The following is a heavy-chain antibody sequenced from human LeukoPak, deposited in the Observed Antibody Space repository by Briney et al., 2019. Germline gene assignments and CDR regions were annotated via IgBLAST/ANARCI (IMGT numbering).Heavy chain of an antibody. CDR2: IRYDGSDK. J-gene: IGHJ4*02. CDR3: AKDSLLRLTMVDY. CDR1: GFTFSNYG. V-gene: IGHV3-30*02. Sequence: GGSLRLSCAASGFTFSNYGMHWVRQAPGKGLEWVAFIRYDGSDKNYADSVKGRFTISRDNSKNTLYLQMNSLRAEDTAVYYCAKDSLLRLTMVDYWGQGTLVTVSS. D-gene: IGHD3-3*01.